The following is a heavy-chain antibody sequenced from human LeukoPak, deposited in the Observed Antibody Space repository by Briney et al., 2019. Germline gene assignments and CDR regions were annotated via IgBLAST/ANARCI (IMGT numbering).Heavy chain of an antibody. J-gene: IGHJ4*02. CDR2: INPSGGRR. Sequence: ASVRVSCMASGYTFTSYYMHWVRQAPGQGLEWMGIINPSGGRRSYAQKLQGRVTMTRDTSTSTLYMELSSLRHEDTAVYYCARDGWSEMGTILREDVSDYWGQGTLVTVSS. CDR1: GYTFTSYY. D-gene: IGHD5-24*01. CDR3: ARDGWSEMGTILREDVSDY. V-gene: IGHV1-46*01.